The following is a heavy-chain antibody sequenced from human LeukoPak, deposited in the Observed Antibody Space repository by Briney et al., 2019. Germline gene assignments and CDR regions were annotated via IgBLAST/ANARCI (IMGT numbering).Heavy chain of an antibody. CDR3: ARRRGYSGYEEAFDP. CDR1: GYSFTSYW. V-gene: IGHV5-51*01. J-gene: IGHJ5*02. D-gene: IGHD5-12*01. Sequence: GESLKISCKGSGYSFTSYWIGWVRQMPGKGLEWMGNIYPGDSDTRYSPSFQGQVTISADKSISTAYPQWSSLKASDTAMYYCARRRGYSGYEEAFDPWGQGTLVTVSS. CDR2: IYPGDSDT.